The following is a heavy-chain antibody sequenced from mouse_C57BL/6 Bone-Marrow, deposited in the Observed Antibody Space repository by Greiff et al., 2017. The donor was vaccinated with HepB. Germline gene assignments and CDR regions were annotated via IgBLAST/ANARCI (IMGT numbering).Heavy chain of an antibody. Sequence: EVQLQQSGPELVKPGASVKISCKASGYTFTDYYMNWVKQSHGKSLEWIGDINPNNGGTSYNQKFKGKATLTVDKSSSTAYMELRSLTSEDSAVYYCARRDYGSSHDYWGQGTTLTVSS. CDR1: GYTFTDYY. V-gene: IGHV1-26*01. J-gene: IGHJ2*01. CDR2: INPNNGGT. D-gene: IGHD1-1*01. CDR3: ARRDYGSSHDY.